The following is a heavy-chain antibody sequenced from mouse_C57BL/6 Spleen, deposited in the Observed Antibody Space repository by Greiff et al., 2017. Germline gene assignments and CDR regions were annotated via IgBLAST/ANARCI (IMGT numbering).Heavy chain of an antibody. D-gene: IGHD1-1*01. Sequence: QVQLKESGAELVKPGASVKMSCKASGYTFTSYWITWVKQRPGQGLEWIGDIYPGSGSTNYNEKFKSKATLTVDTSSSTAYMQLSSLTSEDSAVYYCARNRYGSSYSWFAYWGQGTLVTVSA. CDR3: ARNRYGSSYSWFAY. J-gene: IGHJ3*01. CDR1: GYTFTSYW. CDR2: IYPGSGST. V-gene: IGHV1-55*01.